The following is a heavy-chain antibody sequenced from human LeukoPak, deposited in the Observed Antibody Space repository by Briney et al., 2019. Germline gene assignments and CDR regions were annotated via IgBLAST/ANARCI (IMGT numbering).Heavy chain of an antibody. CDR2: IKSKTDGGTT. CDR3: TTEGLETTVFCFDY. J-gene: IGHJ4*02. V-gene: IGHV3-15*01. CDR1: GFTFSNAW. D-gene: IGHD3-9*01. Sequence: NSGGSLRLSCAASGFTFSNAWMSWVRQAPGKGLEWVGRIKSKTDGGTTDYAAPVKGRFTISRDDSKNTLYLQMNSLKTEDTAVYYCTTEGLETTVFCFDYWGQGTLVTVSS.